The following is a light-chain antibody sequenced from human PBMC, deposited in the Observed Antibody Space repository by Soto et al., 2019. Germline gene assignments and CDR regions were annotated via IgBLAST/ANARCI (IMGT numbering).Light chain of an antibody. J-gene: IGKJ2*01. CDR1: ESVSTN. Sequence: EIVMTQSPATLSVSPAERATLSCRASESVSTNLAWYQQKPGQAPRLLMYDASTRATGIPARFSGSGSGTEFTLTISSLQSEDFAVYYCQQYNNWPPRYTFGQGTKLEIK. V-gene: IGKV3-15*01. CDR3: QQYNNWPPRYT. CDR2: DAS.